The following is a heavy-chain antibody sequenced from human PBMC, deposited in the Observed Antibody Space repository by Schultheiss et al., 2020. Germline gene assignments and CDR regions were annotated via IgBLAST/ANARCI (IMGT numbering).Heavy chain of an antibody. D-gene: IGHD2-2*01. V-gene: IGHV4-61*05. J-gene: IGHJ6*03. CDR2: IYYSGST. CDR3: ATGEGVPAAIRSGYYYMDV. Sequence: SETLSLTCTVSGGSISSSSYYWGWIRQPPGKGLEWIGYIYYSGSTNYNPSLKSRVTISVDTSKNQFSLKLSSVTAADTAVYYCATGEGVPAAIRSGYYYMDVWGKGTTVTVSS. CDR1: GGSISSSSYY.